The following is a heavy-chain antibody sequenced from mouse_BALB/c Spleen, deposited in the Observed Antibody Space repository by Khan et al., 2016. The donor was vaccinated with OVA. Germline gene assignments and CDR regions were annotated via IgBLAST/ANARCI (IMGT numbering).Heavy chain of an antibody. J-gene: IGHJ1*01. D-gene: IGHD4-1*02. Sequence: QIQLVQSGPELKKPGETVKISCKASGYTFTNYGMNWVKQAPGKGLKWMGWINTYTGQPTYADDFKGRFAFSLETSASTAYLQINTLKNEDTATYFCASSNSYWYFDVWGAGTTVTVSS. CDR2: INTYTGQP. V-gene: IGHV9-3-1*01. CDR3: ASSNSYWYFDV. CDR1: GYTFTNYG.